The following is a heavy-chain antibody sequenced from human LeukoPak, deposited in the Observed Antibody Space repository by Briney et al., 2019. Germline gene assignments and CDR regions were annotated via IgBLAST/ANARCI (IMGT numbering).Heavy chain of an antibody. J-gene: IGHJ4*02. CDR3: ARVVSGKFYVYYLHH. Sequence: GGSLRLLCAASGFTVGNNYMTWVRQGPGKGLEWVSVIYSGGNTYYADSVKGRLTISRDNSKNTLYLQMNSLRAEDTAVYYCARVVSGKFYVYYLHHWAQGTLVTVSS. CDR1: GFTVGNNY. D-gene: IGHD1-26*01. CDR2: IYSGGNT. V-gene: IGHV3-53*01.